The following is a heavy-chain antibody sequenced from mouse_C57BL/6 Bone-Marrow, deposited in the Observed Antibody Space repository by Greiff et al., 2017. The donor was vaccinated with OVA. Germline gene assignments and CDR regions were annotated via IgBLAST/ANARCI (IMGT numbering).Heavy chain of an antibody. Sequence: VKVVESGAELMKPGASVKLSCKATGYTFTGYWIEWVKQRPGHGLEWIGEILPGSGSTNYNEKFKGKATFTADTSSSTAYMQLSSLTSEDSAVYYCAKKGLLWLRRGFDYWGQGTTLTVST. J-gene: IGHJ2*01. CDR3: AKKGLLWLRRGFDY. V-gene: IGHV1-9*01. CDR1: GYTFTGYW. D-gene: IGHD2-2*01. CDR2: ILPGSGST.